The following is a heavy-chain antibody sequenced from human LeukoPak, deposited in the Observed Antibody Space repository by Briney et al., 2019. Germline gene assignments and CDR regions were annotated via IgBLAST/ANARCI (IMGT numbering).Heavy chain of an antibody. V-gene: IGHV3-53*01. J-gene: IGHJ3*02. CDR2: IFRGAGT. Sequence: PGGSLRVSCVASVVTATSNYIRWVRPAPRKGLEWVLVIFRGAGTYYTDCVKGRFTISRDNSTNRLYLQMNSVRAIETAVYYCARISLGAFDMWGQGTMVTVSS. D-gene: IGHD2/OR15-2a*01. CDR1: VVTATSNY. CDR3: ARISLGAFDM.